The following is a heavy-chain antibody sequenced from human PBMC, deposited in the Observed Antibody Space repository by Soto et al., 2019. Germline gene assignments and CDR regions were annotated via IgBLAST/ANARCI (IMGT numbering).Heavy chain of an antibody. Sequence: GGSLRLSCAASGFTFSSYAMSWVRQAPGKGLEWVSAISGSGGSTYYADSVKGRFTISRDNSKNTLYLQMNSLRAEDTAVYYCASALITMVRGVSDPGHNWFDPWGQGTLVTVS. J-gene: IGHJ5*02. V-gene: IGHV3-23*01. CDR2: ISGSGGST. CDR3: ASALITMVRGVSDPGHNWFDP. D-gene: IGHD3-10*01. CDR1: GFTFSSYA.